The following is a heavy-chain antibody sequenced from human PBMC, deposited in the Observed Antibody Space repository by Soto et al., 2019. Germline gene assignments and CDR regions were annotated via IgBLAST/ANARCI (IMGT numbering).Heavy chain of an antibody. CDR2: ISSSSSTI. V-gene: IGHV3-48*01. CDR1: GFTFSSYS. J-gene: IGHJ2*01. Sequence: GGSLRLSCAASGFTFSSYSMNWVRQAPGKGLEWVSYISSSSSTIYYADSVKGRFTISRDNAKNSLYLQMNSLRAEDTSVYYCARDPLWGTAMVLWYFDLWGRGTLVTVSS. D-gene: IGHD5-18*01. CDR3: ARDPLWGTAMVLWYFDL.